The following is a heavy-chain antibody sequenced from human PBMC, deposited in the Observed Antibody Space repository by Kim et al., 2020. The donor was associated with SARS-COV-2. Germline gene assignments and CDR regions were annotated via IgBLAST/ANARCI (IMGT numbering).Heavy chain of an antibody. V-gene: IGHV3-21*01. J-gene: IGHJ4*02. D-gene: IGHD6-13*01. CDR3: ARASRPAAGPPFDY. Sequence: ADSVKGRFTIYRDNAKNSLYLQMNSLRAEDTAVYYCARASRPAAGPPFDYWGQGTLVTVSS.